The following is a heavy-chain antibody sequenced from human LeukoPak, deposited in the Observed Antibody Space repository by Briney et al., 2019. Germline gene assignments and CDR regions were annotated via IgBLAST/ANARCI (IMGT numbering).Heavy chain of an antibody. J-gene: IGHJ3*02. CDR1: GFTFSSYS. CDR3: ARERVPAATLDAFDI. D-gene: IGHD2-2*01. Sequence: GGSLRLSCAASGFTFSSYSMNWVRQAPGKGLEWVSSISSSSSYIYYADSVKGRFTISRDNAKNSLYLQMNSLRAEDTAVYYCARERVPAATLDAFDIWGQGTMVTVPS. CDR2: ISSSSSYI. V-gene: IGHV3-21*01.